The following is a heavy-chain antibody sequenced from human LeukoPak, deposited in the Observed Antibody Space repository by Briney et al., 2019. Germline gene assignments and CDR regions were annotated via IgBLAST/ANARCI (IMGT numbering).Heavy chain of an antibody. Sequence: PGGSLRLSCAASGFTFRDYWMSWVRQAPGKGLEWVASIKPDGSEKYYVDSVKGRFTISRDNAKNSLFLQMNSLRAEDTAVYYCARAWSIDYCGQGTLVTVSS. CDR1: GFTFRDYW. J-gene: IGHJ4*02. CDR2: IKPDGSEK. V-gene: IGHV3-7*05. CDR3: ARAWSIDY. D-gene: IGHD2-15*01.